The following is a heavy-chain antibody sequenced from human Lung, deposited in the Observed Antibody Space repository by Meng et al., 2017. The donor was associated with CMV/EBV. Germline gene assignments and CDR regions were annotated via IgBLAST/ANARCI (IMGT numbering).Heavy chain of an antibody. V-gene: IGHV3-7*01. CDR3: ARVVDTSGSCYQSLPY. Sequence: GESLKISCIGSGFTFSSYWMTWVRQAPGKGLEWVVNIKQDGSQIYYVDSVRGRFTISRDNARNSLYLQMNNLRAEDTALYYCARVVDTSGSCYQSLPYWGQGXLVTVSS. CDR2: IKQDGSQI. D-gene: IGHD3-10*01. CDR1: GFTFSSYW. J-gene: IGHJ4*02.